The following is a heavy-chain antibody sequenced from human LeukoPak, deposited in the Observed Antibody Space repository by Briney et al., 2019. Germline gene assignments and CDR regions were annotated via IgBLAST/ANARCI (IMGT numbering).Heavy chain of an antibody. J-gene: IGHJ6*02. Sequence: ASVKVSCNASGGTFSSYAISWVRQAPGQGLEWMGGIIPIFGTANYAQKFQGRVTITADESTSTAYMELSSLRSEDTAVYYCAREPDIPYCSSTSCFYGMDVWGQGTTVTVSS. CDR2: IIPIFGTA. CDR1: GGTFSSYA. CDR3: AREPDIPYCSSTSCFYGMDV. V-gene: IGHV1-69*13. D-gene: IGHD2-2*01.